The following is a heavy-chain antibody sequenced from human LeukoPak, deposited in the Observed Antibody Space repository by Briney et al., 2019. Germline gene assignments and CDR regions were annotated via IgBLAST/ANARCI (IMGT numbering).Heavy chain of an antibody. J-gene: IGHJ3*02. CDR2: IYYSGST. CDR1: GDSISSGDYY. D-gene: IGHD6-19*01. V-gene: IGHV4-30-4*01. Sequence: SQTLSLTCTVSGDSISSGDYYWSWIRQPPGKGLEWIGYIYYSGSTYYNPSLKSRVTISVDTSKNQFSLKLSSVTAADTAVYYCAREFHSSGWYWAFDIWGQGTMVTVSS. CDR3: AREFHSSGWYWAFDI.